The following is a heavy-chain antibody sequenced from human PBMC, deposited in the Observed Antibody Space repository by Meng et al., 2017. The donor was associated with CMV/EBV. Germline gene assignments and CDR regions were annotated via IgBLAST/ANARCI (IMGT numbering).Heavy chain of an antibody. J-gene: IGHJ6*02. D-gene: IGHD3-3*01. V-gene: IGHV4-31*03. Sequence: SETLSLTCTVSGGSISSGGYYWSWIRQHPRKGLEWIGYIYYSGSTYYNPSLKSRVTISVDTSKNQFSLKLSSVTAADTAVYYCARFYYDFWSGYYHGDYGMDVWGQGTTVTVSS. CDR2: IYYSGST. CDR1: GGSISSGGYY. CDR3: ARFYYDFWSGYYHGDYGMDV.